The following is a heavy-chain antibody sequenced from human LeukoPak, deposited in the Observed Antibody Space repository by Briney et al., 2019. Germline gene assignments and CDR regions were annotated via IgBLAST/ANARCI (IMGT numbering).Heavy chain of an antibody. V-gene: IGHV1-69*04. CDR1: GYTFTSYG. CDR3: ARDGGLSDYAFDY. CDR2: IIPILGIA. D-gene: IGHD4-17*01. J-gene: IGHJ4*02. Sequence: ASVKVSCKASGYTFTSYGISWVRQAPGQGLEWMGRIIPILGIANYAQKFQGRVTITADKSTSTAYMELSSLRSEDTAVYYCARDGGLSDYAFDYWGQGTLVTVSS.